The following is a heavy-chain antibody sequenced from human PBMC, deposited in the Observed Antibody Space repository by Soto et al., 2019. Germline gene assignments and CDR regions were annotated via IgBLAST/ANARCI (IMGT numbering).Heavy chain of an antibody. CDR2: INAGNGNT. D-gene: IGHD6-13*01. Sequence: ASVKVSCKASGYTFTSYAMHWVRQAPGQRLEWMGWINAGNGNTKYSQKFQGRVTITRDTSASTAYMELSSLRSEDTAVYYCARDGMGYRSSWTFGGFDYWGQGTLVTVSS. V-gene: IGHV1-3*01. CDR1: GYTFTSYA. CDR3: ARDGMGYRSSWTFGGFDY. J-gene: IGHJ4*02.